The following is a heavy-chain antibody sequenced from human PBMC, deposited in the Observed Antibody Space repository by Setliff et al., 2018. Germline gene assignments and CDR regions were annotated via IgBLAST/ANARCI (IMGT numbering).Heavy chain of an antibody. CDR1: GDTFSTYA. D-gene: IGHD3-22*01. CDR3: ARDAHDYDSSENPIVDY. CDR2: VIPLLETT. J-gene: IGHJ4*02. V-gene: IGHV1-69*05. Sequence: SVKVSCKASGDTFSTYALSWVRQAPGQGLEWMGGVIPLLETTKYAQKFQGRVTMTTDTSTSTASMELGSLRSDDTAMYYCARDAHDYDSSENPIVDYWGQGTLVTVSS.